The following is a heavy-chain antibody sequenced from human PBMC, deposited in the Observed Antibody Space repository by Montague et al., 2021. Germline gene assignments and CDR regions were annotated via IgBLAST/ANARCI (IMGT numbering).Heavy chain of an antibody. V-gene: IGHV4-59*02. J-gene: IGHJ4*01. CDR2: MSPRGSP. D-gene: IGHD7-27*01. CDR3: VRDYWGSIDY. CDR1: GGSVSGYD. Sequence: SETLSLTCGVSGGSVSGYDWRWIRQSPGKGLEWIGYMSPRGSPNYNPSFKSRLAISIDRSRNQFSLELSFVTAADTALYFCVRDYWGSIDYRGHGILVTVSS.